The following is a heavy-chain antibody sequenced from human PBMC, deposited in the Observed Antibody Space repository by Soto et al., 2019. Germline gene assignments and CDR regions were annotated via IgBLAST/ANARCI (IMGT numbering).Heavy chain of an antibody. CDR3: ARPLGATTTPDS. CDR1: GFTFISYS. Sequence: EVQLVESGGGLVKPGGSLRLSCSASGFTFISYSMNWVRQAPGKGGEWVSSISSSRSYIYYADSGKGRFTIYRDNAKNSLYLQMNSLRAEDTAVYYCARPLGATTTPDSWGQGTLVTVSS. D-gene: IGHD1-26*01. J-gene: IGHJ4*02. CDR2: ISSSRSYI. V-gene: IGHV3-21*01.